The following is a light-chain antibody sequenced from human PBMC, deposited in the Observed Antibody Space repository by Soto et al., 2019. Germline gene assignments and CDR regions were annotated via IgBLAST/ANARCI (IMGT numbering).Light chain of an antibody. CDR1: SSDVGNYHL. J-gene: IGLJ1*01. CDR3: CSYAGGGTYV. V-gene: IGLV2-23*01. Sequence: QSVLTQPASVSGSPGQSITISCTGTSSDVGNYHLVSWYQQHPGKASKFMIYEGSEWPSGVSDRFSASKSGNTASLTISGLQAEDEADYYCCSYAGGGTYVFGTGTKVTVL. CDR2: EGS.